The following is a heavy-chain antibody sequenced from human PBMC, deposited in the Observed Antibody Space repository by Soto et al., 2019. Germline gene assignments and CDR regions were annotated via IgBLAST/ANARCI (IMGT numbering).Heavy chain of an antibody. J-gene: IGHJ4*02. D-gene: IGHD3-22*01. CDR1: GYTFTSYY. CDR2: INPSGGST. V-gene: IGHV1-46*01. CDR3: ARVPDPYDSSGPYYFDY. Sequence: GASVKVSCKASGYTFTSYYMHWVRQAPGQGLEWMGIINPSGGSTSYARKFQGRVTMTRDTSTSTVYMELSSLRSEDTAVYYCARVPDPYDSSGPYYFDYWGQGTLVTVSS.